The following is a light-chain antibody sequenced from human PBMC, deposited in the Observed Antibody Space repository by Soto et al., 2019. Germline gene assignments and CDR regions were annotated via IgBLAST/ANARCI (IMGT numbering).Light chain of an antibody. J-gene: IGKJ5*01. CDR1: QSVSSN. CDR3: QQYNSWPPIT. CDR2: GAS. Sequence: EIVMTQSPATLSVSPGERATLSCRASQSVSSNLAWYQQKPGQAPRPLIYGASTRATGIPARFSGSGSGTEFTLTISSLQSEDFAVYYCQQYNSWPPITFGQGTRLENK. V-gene: IGKV3-15*01.